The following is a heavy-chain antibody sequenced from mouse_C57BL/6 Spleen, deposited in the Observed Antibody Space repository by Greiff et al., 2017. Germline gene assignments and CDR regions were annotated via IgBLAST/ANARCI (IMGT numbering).Heavy chain of an antibody. V-gene: IGHV1-22*01. CDR1: GYTFTDYN. CDR3: ARGYYYGSFYAMDH. D-gene: IGHD1-1*01. Sequence: EVKLMESGPERVKPGASVKMSCKASGYTFTDYNMHWGKQSHGKSIEWIGYINHNNGGTSYNQKFKGKATLTVTKSSSTAYMELRSLTSEDSAVYYCARGYYYGSFYAMDHWAQGTSVTVSS. CDR2: INHNNGGT. J-gene: IGHJ4*01.